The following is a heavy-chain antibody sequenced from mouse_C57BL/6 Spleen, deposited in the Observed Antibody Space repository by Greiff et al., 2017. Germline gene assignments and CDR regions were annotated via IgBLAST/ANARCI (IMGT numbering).Heavy chain of an antibody. CDR1: GFNIKDYY. CDR3: AITTVVASFDY. D-gene: IGHD1-1*01. CDR2: IDPEDGET. J-gene: IGHJ2*01. V-gene: IGHV14-2*01. Sequence: EVQVVESGAELVKPGASVKLSCTASGFNIKDYYMHWVKQRTEQGLEWIGRIDPEDGETKYAPKFQGKATITADTSSNTAYLQLSSLTSEDTAVYYCAITTVVASFDYWGQGTTLTVSS.